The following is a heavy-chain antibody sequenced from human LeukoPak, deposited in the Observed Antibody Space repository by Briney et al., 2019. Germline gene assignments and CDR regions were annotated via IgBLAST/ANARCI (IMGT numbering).Heavy chain of an antibody. Sequence: ESGPTLVNPTQTLTLTCTFSGFSLTTTGVGVGWIRQPPGKALEWLALIYWNDDKRYSPSLKSRLTITKDTSKNQVVLTMTNMDPMDTATYYCARRREMATLVDAFDIWGQGTMVTVSS. CDR3: ARRREMATLVDAFDI. CDR2: IYWNDDK. V-gene: IGHV2-5*01. D-gene: IGHD5-24*01. CDR1: GFSLTTTGVG. J-gene: IGHJ3*02.